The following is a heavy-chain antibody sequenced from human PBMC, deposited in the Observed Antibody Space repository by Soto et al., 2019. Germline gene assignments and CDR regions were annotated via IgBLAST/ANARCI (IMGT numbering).Heavy chain of an antibody. CDR2: IHYNGNT. CDR1: GDSIRAYY. Sequence: PQNLALRNSVSGDSIRAYYWSLVRQLPGKGLEWIGNIHYNGNTTDNPSLKSRVTMSVDTSKNQFSLKLISVTAADTAKYFCTREGTLGRRLQPHDFWGQGTLGT. CDR3: TREGTLGRRLQPHDF. D-gene: IGHD1-1*01. V-gene: IGHV4-59*01. J-gene: IGHJ4*02.